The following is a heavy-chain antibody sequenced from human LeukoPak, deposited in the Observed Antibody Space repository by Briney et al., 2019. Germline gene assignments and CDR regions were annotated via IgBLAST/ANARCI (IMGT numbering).Heavy chain of an antibody. V-gene: IGHV4-59*01. CDR1: GGSISSYY. CDR2: IYYSGST. CDR3: ARRQPNWYFDY. D-gene: IGHD1-1*01. J-gene: IGHJ4*02. Sequence: SETLSLTCTVSGGSISSYYWSWIRQPPGKGLEWIGYIYYSGSTNYNPSLKSRVTISVDTSKSQFSLKLSSVTAADTAVYYCARRQPNWYFDYWGQGTLVTVSS.